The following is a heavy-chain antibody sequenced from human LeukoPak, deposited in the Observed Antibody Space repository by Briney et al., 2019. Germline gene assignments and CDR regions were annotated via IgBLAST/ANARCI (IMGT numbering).Heavy chain of an antibody. Sequence: GGSLRLSCAVSGFTFSSYRMSWVRQAPGKGLEWVSSISTSSSSKYYADSVKGRFTISRDNAKNSLDLQMNSLRAEDTAVYYCARWDDLFLIDFWGQGTLVTVSS. D-gene: IGHD3-9*01. V-gene: IGHV3-21*01. J-gene: IGHJ4*02. CDR2: ISTSSSSK. CDR1: GFTFSSYR. CDR3: ARWDDLFLIDF.